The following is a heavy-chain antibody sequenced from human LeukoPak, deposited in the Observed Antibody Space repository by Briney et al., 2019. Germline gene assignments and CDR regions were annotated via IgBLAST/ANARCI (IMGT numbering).Heavy chain of an antibody. V-gene: IGHV3-11*04. D-gene: IGHD3-3*01. CDR3: AREKIFNFWSGYYKSDDAFDI. J-gene: IGHJ3*02. Sequence: GGSLRLSCAASGYTFSDCYMSWIRQAPGKGLEWVSYISSSGSTIYYADSVKGRFTISRDNAKNSLYLQMNSPRAEDTAVYYCAREKIFNFWSGYYKSDDAFDIWGQGTMVTVSS. CDR1: GYTFSDCY. CDR2: ISSSGSTI.